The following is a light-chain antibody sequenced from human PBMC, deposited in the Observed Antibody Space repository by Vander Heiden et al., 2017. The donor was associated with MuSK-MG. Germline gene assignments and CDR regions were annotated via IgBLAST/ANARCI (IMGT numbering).Light chain of an antibody. CDR3: QSYDSSLSGRVV. CDR1: SSNIGAGYD. J-gene: IGLJ2*01. Sequence: QSVLTQPPSVSGAPGQRVTISCTGSSSNIGAGYDVPWYQQLPETAPNLLIYGNGNRPSGVPDRFSGSKSGTSASLAITGLQAEDEADYYCQSYDSSLSGRVVFGGGTKLTVL. V-gene: IGLV1-40*01. CDR2: GNG.